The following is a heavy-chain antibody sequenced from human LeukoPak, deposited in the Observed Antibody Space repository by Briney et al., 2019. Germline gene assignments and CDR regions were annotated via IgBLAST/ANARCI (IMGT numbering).Heavy chain of an antibody. CDR2: IYSGGNT. Sequence: SETLSLTCSVSDGSINSDTYYWGWIRQPPGKGLEWIASIYSGGNTFHNPSLKSRVTISVDTSKNQFSLKLSSVTAADTAVYYCASSTTLAVAALHFDYWGQGTLVTVSS. J-gene: IGHJ4*02. D-gene: IGHD6-19*01. V-gene: IGHV4-39*07. CDR3: ASSTTLAVAALHFDY. CDR1: DGSINSDTYY.